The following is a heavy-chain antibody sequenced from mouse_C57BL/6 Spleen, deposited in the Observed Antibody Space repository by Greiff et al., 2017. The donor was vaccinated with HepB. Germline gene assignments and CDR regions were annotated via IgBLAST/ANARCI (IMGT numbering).Heavy chain of an antibody. CDR2: ISSGGSYT. CDR3: ARGMVTSSYWYFDV. J-gene: IGHJ1*03. V-gene: IGHV5-6*01. D-gene: IGHD2-3*01. CDR1: GFTFSSYG. Sequence: EVMLVESGGDLVKPGGSLKLSCAASGFTFSSYGMSWVRQTPDKRLEWVATISSGGSYTYYPDSVKGRFTISRDNAKNTLYLQMSSLKSEDTAMYYCARGMVTSSYWYFDVWGTGTTVTVSS.